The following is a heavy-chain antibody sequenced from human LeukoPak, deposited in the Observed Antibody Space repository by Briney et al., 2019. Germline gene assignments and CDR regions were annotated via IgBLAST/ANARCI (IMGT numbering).Heavy chain of an antibody. D-gene: IGHD2-2*01. J-gene: IGHJ6*03. CDR1: GFTFSSYG. V-gene: IGHV3-23*01. Sequence: GGSLRLSCAASGFTFSSYGMSWVRQAPGKGLEWVSAIGGSGGSTYYADSVKGRFTISRDNSKNTLYLQMNSLRADDTAVYYCAKEIILVVPAAKNYYYYYYMDVWGKGTTVTISS. CDR2: IGGSGGST. CDR3: AKEIILVVPAAKNYYYYYYMDV.